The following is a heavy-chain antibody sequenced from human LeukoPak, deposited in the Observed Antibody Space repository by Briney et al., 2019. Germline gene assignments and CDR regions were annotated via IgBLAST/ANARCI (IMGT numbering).Heavy chain of an antibody. Sequence: GGSLRLSCAASGFTFSSYSMNWVRQAPGKGLEWVSSISSSSSYIYYADSVKGRFTVSRDNAKNSLYLQMNSLRAEDTAVYYCARDGFAAYFDYWGQGTLVTVSS. CDR3: ARDGFAAYFDY. D-gene: IGHD2-2*03. V-gene: IGHV3-21*01. CDR1: GFTFSSYS. J-gene: IGHJ4*02. CDR2: ISSSSSYI.